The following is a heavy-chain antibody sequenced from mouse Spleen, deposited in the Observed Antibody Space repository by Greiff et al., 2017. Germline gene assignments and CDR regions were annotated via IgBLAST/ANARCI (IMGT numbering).Heavy chain of an antibody. V-gene: IGHV3-6*01. CDR2: ISYDGSN. CDR3: ASYGNYYNYAMDY. Sequence: ESGPGLVKPSQSLSLTCSVTGYSITSGYYWNWIRQFPGNKLEWMGYISYDGSNNYNPSLKNRISITRDTSKNQFFLKLNSVTTEDTATYYCASYGNYYNYAMDYWGQGTSVTVSS. CDR1: GYSITSGYY. D-gene: IGHD2-1*01. J-gene: IGHJ4*01.